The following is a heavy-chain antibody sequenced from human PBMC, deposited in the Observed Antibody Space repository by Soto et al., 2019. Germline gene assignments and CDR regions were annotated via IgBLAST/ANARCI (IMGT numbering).Heavy chain of an antibody. V-gene: IGHV1-69*01. Sequence: HVQLVQSGAEVKKPGSSVRVSCMASGGTFSSYAFSWVRQDPGQGLEWIGGIIPILGTGTYAQRCQGRVTITAHESTSTAYMELRSLRSADTALYLCASGGNQLLPIPPGNEAFDIWGQGTMVTVSS. CDR3: ASGGNQLLPIPPGNEAFDI. J-gene: IGHJ3*02. D-gene: IGHD2-2*01. CDR2: IIPILGTG. CDR1: GGTFSSYA.